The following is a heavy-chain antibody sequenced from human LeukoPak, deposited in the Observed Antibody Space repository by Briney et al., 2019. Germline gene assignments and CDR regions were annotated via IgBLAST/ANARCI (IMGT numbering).Heavy chain of an antibody. V-gene: IGHV3-23*01. Sequence: PGGSLRLSCAASGFTFSSYGMHWVRQAPGKGLEWVSTISGSGSSTYYVDSVKGRFTISRDNSKNTLYLQMNSLRAEDTAEYYCAKGVPYYYDSSGYYSYYFDYWGQGTLVTVSS. D-gene: IGHD3-22*01. CDR3: AKGVPYYYDSSGYYSYYFDY. J-gene: IGHJ4*02. CDR1: GFTFSSYG. CDR2: ISGSGSST.